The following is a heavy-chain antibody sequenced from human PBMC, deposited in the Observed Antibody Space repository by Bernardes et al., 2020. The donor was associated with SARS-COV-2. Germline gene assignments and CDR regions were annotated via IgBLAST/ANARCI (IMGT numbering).Heavy chain of an antibody. CDR2: IYPGDSDT. J-gene: IGHJ4*02. CDR1: GYRFTSYW. V-gene: IGHV5-51*01. CDR3: ARRLWGEDTVGIDY. Sequence: GESLKISCKGSGYRFTSYWIGWVRQMPGKGLEWMGIIYPGDSDTKYSPSFRGQVTISADKSISTAYLQWSSLKASDSAMHYCARRLWGEDTVGIDYWGQGTLVTVSS. D-gene: IGHD3-16*01.